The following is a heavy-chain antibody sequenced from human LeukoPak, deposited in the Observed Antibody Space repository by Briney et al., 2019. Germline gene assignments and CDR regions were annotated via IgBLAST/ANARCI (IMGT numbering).Heavy chain of an antibody. Sequence: GASMKVACKAYGYTFTGDYMQWVRQAPGQGLEWMGRINPNSGGTNYAQKFQGRVTMTRDTSISTAYMELSRLRSDDTAVYYCARVRFLGWFDLWGQGTLVTVSS. CDR2: INPNSGGT. V-gene: IGHV1-2*06. J-gene: IGHJ5*02. CDR1: GYTFTGDY. CDR3: ARVRFLGWFDL. D-gene: IGHD3-3*01.